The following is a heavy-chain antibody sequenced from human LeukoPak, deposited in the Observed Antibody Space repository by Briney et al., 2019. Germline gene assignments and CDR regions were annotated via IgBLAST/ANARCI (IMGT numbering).Heavy chain of an antibody. J-gene: IGHJ2*01. CDR1: GGSISSYY. D-gene: IGHD5-12*01. CDR2: IYNSGST. CDR3: ARHEGGYTWYLGL. V-gene: IGHV4-59*08. Sequence: SETLSLTCTVSGGSISSYYWSWIRQPPGKGLEWIGYIYNSGSTNSNPSLKSRVTISVDTSKNQFSLKLSSVTAADTAVYYCARHEGGYTWYLGLWGRGTLVTVS.